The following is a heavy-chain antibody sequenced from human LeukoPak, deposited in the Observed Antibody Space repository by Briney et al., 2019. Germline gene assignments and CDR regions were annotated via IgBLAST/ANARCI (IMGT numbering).Heavy chain of an antibody. CDR3: ARGGSSSWYYFDY. J-gene: IGHJ4*02. D-gene: IGHD6-13*01. Sequence: PGVSLRLSCAAYGFTFSSYGMHWLPQAPGKGREGVAVLWYDGSNKYYADSVKVPFTISRDNCTNTLELHRNSLRAEDTAVYYCARGGSSSWYYFDYWGQGTLVTVSS. V-gene: IGHV3-33*01. CDR1: GFTFSSYG. CDR2: LWYDGSNK.